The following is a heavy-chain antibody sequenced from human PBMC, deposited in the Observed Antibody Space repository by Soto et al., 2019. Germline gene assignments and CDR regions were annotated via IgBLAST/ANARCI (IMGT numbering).Heavy chain of an antibody. V-gene: IGHV3-21*01. CDR3: ARDLGRTYYYDSSGYDY. CDR2: ISSSSGYI. D-gene: IGHD3-22*01. CDR1: GFTFSSYS. Sequence: PGGSLRLSCAASGFTFSSYSMNWVRQAPGKGLEWVSSISSSSGYIYYADSVKGRFTISRDNAKNSLYLQMNSLRAEDTAVYYCARDLGRTYYYDSSGYDYWGQGTLVTVSS. J-gene: IGHJ4*02.